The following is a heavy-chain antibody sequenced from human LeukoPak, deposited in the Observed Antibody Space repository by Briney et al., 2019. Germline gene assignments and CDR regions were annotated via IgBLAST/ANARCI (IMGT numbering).Heavy chain of an antibody. CDR1: GFTFSSFS. CDR2: ISSTGFNI. J-gene: IGHJ4*02. CDR3: ARDLISGAHTFDH. V-gene: IGHV3-48*02. D-gene: IGHD1-26*01. Sequence: GGSLRLSCATSGFTFSSFSMNWVRQAPGKGPEWVSYISSTGFNIYYADSVKGRSTISRDNAKQSLYLQMNSLRDEDTAIYYCARDLISGAHTFDHWGQGTLVTVSS.